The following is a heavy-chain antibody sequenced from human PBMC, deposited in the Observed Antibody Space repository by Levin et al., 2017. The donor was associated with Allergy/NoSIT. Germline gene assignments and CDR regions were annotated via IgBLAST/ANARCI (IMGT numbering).Heavy chain of an antibody. D-gene: IGHD2-15*01. Sequence: SCAASGFTFSSYGMHWVRQAPGKGLEWVAVISYDGSNKYYADSVKGRFTISRDNSKNTLYLQMNSLRAEDTAVYYCAKDRSCSGGSCSPFPHFWGQGTLVTVSS. CDR3: AKDRSCSGGSCSPFPHF. CDR2: ISYDGSNK. V-gene: IGHV3-30*18. CDR1: GFTFSSYG. J-gene: IGHJ4*02.